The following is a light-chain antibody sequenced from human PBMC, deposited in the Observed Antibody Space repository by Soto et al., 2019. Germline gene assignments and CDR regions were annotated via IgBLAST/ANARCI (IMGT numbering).Light chain of an antibody. CDR1: DIGTKS. CDR3: QVWDSSSVHWV. CDR2: YDS. Sequence: SYELTQPPSVSVAPGETARITCGGNDIGTKSVHWYRQKPGQAPVLVIYYDSDRPSGIPERLSGSKSGNTATLTISRVEVGDEDDYYCQVWDSSSVHWVFGGGTKLTVL. V-gene: IGLV3-21*04. J-gene: IGLJ3*02.